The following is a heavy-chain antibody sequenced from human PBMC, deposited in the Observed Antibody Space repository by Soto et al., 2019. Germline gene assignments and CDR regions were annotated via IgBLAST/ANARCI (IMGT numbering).Heavy chain of an antibody. Sequence: SETLSLTCTVSGGSISSGGYYWSWIRQHPGKGLEWIGYIYYSGSTYYNPSLKSRVTISVDTSKNQFSLKLSSVTAADTAVYYCARGGGAYYYYGMDVWGQGTTVTVSS. V-gene: IGHV4-31*03. CDR3: ARGGGAYYYYGMDV. D-gene: IGHD2-21*01. J-gene: IGHJ6*02. CDR2: IYYSGST. CDR1: GGSISSGGYY.